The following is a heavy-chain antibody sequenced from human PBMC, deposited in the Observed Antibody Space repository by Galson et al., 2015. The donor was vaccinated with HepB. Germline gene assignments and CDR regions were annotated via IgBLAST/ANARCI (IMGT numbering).Heavy chain of an antibody. CDR2: INAGNGNT. CDR1: GSTFTSYA. Sequence: SVKVSCKASGSTFTSYAMHWVRQAPGQRLEWMGWINAGNGNTKYSQKFQGRVTITRDTSASTAYMELSSLRSEDMAVYYCASTASLKGYCSGGSCYVTVPYYFDYWGQGTLVTVSS. D-gene: IGHD2-15*01. V-gene: IGHV1-3*01. J-gene: IGHJ4*02. CDR3: ASTASLKGYCSGGSCYVTVPYYFDY.